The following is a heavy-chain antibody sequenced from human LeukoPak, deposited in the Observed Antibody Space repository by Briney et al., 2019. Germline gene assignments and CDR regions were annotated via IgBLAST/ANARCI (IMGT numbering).Heavy chain of an antibody. V-gene: IGHV4-59*11. CDR3: ASGDQLPWGWFDP. CDR2: IYYSGST. J-gene: IGHJ5*02. Sequence: PSETLSLTCTVSGGSISSHYWSWIRQPPGKGLEWIGYIYYSGSTNYNPSLKSRVTISVDTSKNQFSLKLSSVTAADTAVYYCASGDQLPWGWFDPWGQGTLVTVSS. CDR1: GGSISSHY. D-gene: IGHD2-2*01.